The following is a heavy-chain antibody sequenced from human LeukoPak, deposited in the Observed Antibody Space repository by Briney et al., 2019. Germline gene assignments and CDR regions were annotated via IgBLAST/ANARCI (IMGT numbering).Heavy chain of an antibody. J-gene: IGHJ4*02. V-gene: IGHV3-30*03. CDR1: GFTFSSYG. Sequence: GGSLRLSCAASGFTFSSYGMHWVRQAPGKGLEWVAVISYDGSNKYYADSVKGRFTISRDNSKNTLYLQMNSLRAEDTAVYYCATWASTDYWGQGTLVAVPS. CDR3: ATWASTDY. CDR2: ISYDGSNK. D-gene: IGHD7-27*01.